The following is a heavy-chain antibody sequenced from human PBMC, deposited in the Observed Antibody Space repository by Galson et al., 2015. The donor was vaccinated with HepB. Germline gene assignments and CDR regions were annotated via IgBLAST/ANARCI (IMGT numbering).Heavy chain of an antibody. CDR1: GGTFSSFA. V-gene: IGHV1-69*13. CDR2: FIPIFGTT. J-gene: IGHJ4*02. D-gene: IGHD5-24*01. Sequence: SVKVSCKASGGTFSSFATNWVRQVPGQGLEWMGGFIPIFGTTDYAQRFQGRVTITADESPTTAYMELSSLRSDDTAMYYCASPGRDDYNCFDYWGQGTLVTVSS. CDR3: ASPGRDDYNCFDY.